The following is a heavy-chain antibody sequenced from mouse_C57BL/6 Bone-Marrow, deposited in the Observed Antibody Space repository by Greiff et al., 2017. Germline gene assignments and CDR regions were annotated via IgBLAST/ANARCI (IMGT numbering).Heavy chain of an antibody. D-gene: IGHD2-3*01. CDR2: IWSDGST. CDR3: ARHDGYSGFFAY. V-gene: IGHV2-6-1*01. CDR1: GFSLTSYG. Sequence: VKLVESGPGLVAPSQSLSITCTVSGFSLTSYGVHWVRQPPGKGLEWLVVIWSDGSTTYNSALKSRLRISKDNSKSQVFLKMNSLQTDDTAMYYCARHDGYSGFFAYWGQGTLVAVSA. J-gene: IGHJ3*01.